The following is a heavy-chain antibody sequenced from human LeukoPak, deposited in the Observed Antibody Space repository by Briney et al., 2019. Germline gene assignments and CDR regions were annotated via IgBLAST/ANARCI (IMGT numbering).Heavy chain of an antibody. CDR3: AKDPWGSGWYGGWFDP. J-gene: IGHJ5*02. D-gene: IGHD6-19*01. CDR2: ISWDGGTT. CDR1: GFTFDDYT. Sequence: GGSLRLSCAVSGFTFDDYTMHWVRQPPGKGLEWVSLISWDGGTTYYSESVKGRFTISRDNSKNTLYLQMNSLRAEDTAVYYCAKDPWGSGWYGGWFDPWGQGTLVTVSS. V-gene: IGHV3-43*01.